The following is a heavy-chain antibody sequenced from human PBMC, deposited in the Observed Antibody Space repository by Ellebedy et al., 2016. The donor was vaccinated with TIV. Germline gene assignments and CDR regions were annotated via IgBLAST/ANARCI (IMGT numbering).Heavy chain of an antibody. CDR3: ARHGGYSSSTLNY. D-gene: IGHD6-6*01. CDR1: GYSFTSYW. J-gene: IGHJ4*02. V-gene: IGHV5-10-1*01. CDR2: SDPSDSHT. Sequence: GESLKISCTSSGYSFTSYWISWVRQIPGKGLEWMGQIDPRRSDPSDSHTNYSPSFQGHATISADKSISPAYRQWSSLKASDTAIYYCARHGGYSSSTLNYWGQGTLVTVSS.